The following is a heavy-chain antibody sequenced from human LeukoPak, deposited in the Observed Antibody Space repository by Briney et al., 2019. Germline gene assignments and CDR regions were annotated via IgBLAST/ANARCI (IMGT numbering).Heavy chain of an antibody. Sequence: SGPALVKPTQTLTLTCTFSGFSLSTSGMCVSWIRQPPGKALEWLALIDWDGDKYYNTSLKTRLTISKDTSKNQVVLTMTNMDPVDTATYYCARTANWEYHFDYWGQGTLVTVSS. CDR2: IDWDGDK. J-gene: IGHJ4*02. D-gene: IGHD7-27*01. CDR1: GFSLSTSGMC. CDR3: ARTANWEYHFDY. V-gene: IGHV2-70*01.